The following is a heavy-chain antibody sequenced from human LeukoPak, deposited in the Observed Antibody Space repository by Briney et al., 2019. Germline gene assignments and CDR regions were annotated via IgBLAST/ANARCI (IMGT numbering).Heavy chain of an antibody. CDR2: ITAYNGNT. J-gene: IGHJ5*02. CDR1: GYTFRNYA. CDR3: TRDCSGGTCSSFWFDP. D-gene: IGHD2-15*01. V-gene: IGHV1-18*01. Sequence: TSVKVSCKASGYTFRNYAITWVRQAPGQGLEWMGWITAYNGNTNYAQKFQGRVTMTTDTSTTTAYMELRSLRSDDTAVYYCTRDCSGGTCSSFWFDPWGQGTLVTDSS.